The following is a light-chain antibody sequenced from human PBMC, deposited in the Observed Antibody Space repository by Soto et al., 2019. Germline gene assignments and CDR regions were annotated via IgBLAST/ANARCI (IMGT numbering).Light chain of an antibody. J-gene: IGKJ1*01. CDR3: QQYSTSSRT. V-gene: IGKV1-5*01. CDR1: QGISSY. Sequence: DIQMTQSPSSLAASVGDRVTITCRASQGISSYLNWYQQKPGKAPKVMIYDASRLENGVPPRFSGSGSGTEFTLTISSLQPDDFATYYCQQYSTSSRTFGQGTKVDIK. CDR2: DAS.